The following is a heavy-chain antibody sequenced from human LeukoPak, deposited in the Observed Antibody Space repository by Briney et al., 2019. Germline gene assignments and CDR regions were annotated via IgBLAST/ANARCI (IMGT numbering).Heavy chain of an antibody. CDR2: INHSGST. J-gene: IGHJ4*02. CDR3: ARHGRITVAGKRNTFDN. Sequence: SETLSLTCAVYGGSFSGYYWSWIRQPPGKGLEWIGEINHSGSTYYNPSLKNRVTIAVDTSKNQFSLKLRSVTAADTAVYYCARHGRITVAGKRNTFDNWGQGTLVTVSS. D-gene: IGHD6-19*01. V-gene: IGHV4-34*01. CDR1: GGSFSGYY.